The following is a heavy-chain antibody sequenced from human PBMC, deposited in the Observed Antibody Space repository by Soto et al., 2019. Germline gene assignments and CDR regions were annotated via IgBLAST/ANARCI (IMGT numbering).Heavy chain of an antibody. J-gene: IGHJ4*02. D-gene: IGHD6-19*01. CDR3: ARHVGVAGTRGLDY. CDR1: GTSISSTFW. CDR2: AHPSGTV. Sequence: QVQLQESGPGLVKPSGTLSLTCAVSGTSISSTFWWSWVRQPPGKGLEWIGEAHPSGTVNYNPSLASRATISVVKSNNQLSLNLTSLTAADTAVVFCARHVGVAGTRGLDYWGQGIVFAVSS. V-gene: IGHV4-4*02.